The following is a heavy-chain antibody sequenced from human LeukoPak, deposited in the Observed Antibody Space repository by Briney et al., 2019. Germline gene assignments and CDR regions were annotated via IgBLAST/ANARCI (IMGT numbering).Heavy chain of an antibody. CDR1: GFTFDDYA. V-gene: IGHV3-9*01. CDR3: ATDWAWGGFDH. Sequence: SLRLSCAASGFTFDDYAMHWVRQAPGKGLEWVSGISWNSANIGYGDSVKGRFTISRDNAKNSLYLQMNSVRAEDTAVYYCATDWAWGGFDHWGQGALVTVSS. J-gene: IGHJ4*02. D-gene: IGHD3-16*01. CDR2: ISWNSANI.